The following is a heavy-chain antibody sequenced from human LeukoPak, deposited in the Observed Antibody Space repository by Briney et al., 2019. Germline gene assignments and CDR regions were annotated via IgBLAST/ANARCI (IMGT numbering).Heavy chain of an antibody. D-gene: IGHD1-26*01. CDR3: ASSGSYTHFDC. CDR2: IYGGGTT. V-gene: IGHV3-23*03. CDR1: GFTFSSYA. Sequence: PGGSLRLSCAAYGFTFSSYAMSWVRQAPGKGLEWVSVIYGGGTTYHADSVRGRFTISRDNAKNSLYLQMNSLRAEDTAVYYCASSGSYTHFDCGGQGTLVTVSS. J-gene: IGHJ4*02.